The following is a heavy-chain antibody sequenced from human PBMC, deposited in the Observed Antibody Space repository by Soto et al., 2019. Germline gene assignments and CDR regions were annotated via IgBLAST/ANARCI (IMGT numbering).Heavy chain of an antibody. CDR2: VYHTGTT. Sequence: SLTCVVSGGPVSGDDLYWSWIRHLPGKGLEWIANVYHTGTTYYNPSLKSRVSMSVDTSQNRFSLILASVTAADTAVYYCARALVTDYNSRDYHYYFAMDVWGQGTSVTVSS. D-gene: IGHD3-22*01. V-gene: IGHV4-31*02. CDR3: ARALVTDYNSRDYHYYFAMDV. CDR1: GGPVSGDDLY. J-gene: IGHJ6*02.